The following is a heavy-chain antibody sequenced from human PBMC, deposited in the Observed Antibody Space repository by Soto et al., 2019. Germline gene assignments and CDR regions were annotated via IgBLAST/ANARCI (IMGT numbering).Heavy chain of an antibody. Sequence: QVQLVQSGAEVKKPGASVKVSCKASGYTFTSYGISWVRQAPGQGLEWMGWISAYNGNINYAHKFQGRVTMTTDTSTSTAYMEWRSLRSDDTAVYYCVRDREMYAGYVQAFDYWGQGTLVTVSS. V-gene: IGHV1-18*01. CDR2: ISAYNGNI. CDR1: GYTFTSYG. D-gene: IGHD2-8*01. J-gene: IGHJ4*02. CDR3: VRDREMYAGYVQAFDY.